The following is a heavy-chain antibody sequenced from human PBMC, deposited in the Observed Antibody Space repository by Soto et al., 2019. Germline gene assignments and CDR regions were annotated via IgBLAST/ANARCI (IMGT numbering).Heavy chain of an antibody. CDR2: TYYGGNT. D-gene: IGHD6-19*01. V-gene: IGHV4-39*01. Sequence: QLQLQESGPGLVKPSETLSLTCNVSGGSITTGRFYWDGRRQPPGEGLDWSGTTYYGGNTYYSPSLTSLATLSQDTSTKQCSLIMTAMTAADTAVYFCARRSKGQVAGFDFWGQGPLVTVS. CDR1: GGSITTGRFY. J-gene: IGHJ4*02. CDR3: ARRSKGQVAGFDF.